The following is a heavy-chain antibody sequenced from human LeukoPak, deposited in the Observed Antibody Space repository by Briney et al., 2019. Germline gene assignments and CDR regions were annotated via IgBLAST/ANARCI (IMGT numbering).Heavy chain of an antibody. Sequence: ASVKVSCTASGYTFTSYGISWVRQAPGQGLEWMGWISAYNGNTNYAQKLQGRVTMTTDTSTSTAYMELRSLRSDDTAVYYCARQPHFYDSRGITACFDPWGQGTLVTVSS. CDR3: ARQPHFYDSRGITACFDP. CDR1: GYTFTSYG. J-gene: IGHJ5*02. D-gene: IGHD3-22*01. V-gene: IGHV1-18*01. CDR2: ISAYNGNT.